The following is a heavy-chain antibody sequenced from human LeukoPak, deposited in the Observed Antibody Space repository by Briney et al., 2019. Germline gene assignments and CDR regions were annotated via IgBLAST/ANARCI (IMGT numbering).Heavy chain of an antibody. V-gene: IGHV4-34*01. CDR2: INHSGST. CDR3: ARVRRQLRVYYYYYMDV. Sequence: PSETLSLTCAVYGGSFSGYYWSWIRQPPGKGLEWIGEINHSGSTNYNPSLKSRVTISVDTSKNQFSLKLSSVTAADTAVYYCARVRRQLRVYYYYYMDVWGKGPTVTVSS. CDR1: GGSFSGYY. J-gene: IGHJ6*03. D-gene: IGHD6-6*01.